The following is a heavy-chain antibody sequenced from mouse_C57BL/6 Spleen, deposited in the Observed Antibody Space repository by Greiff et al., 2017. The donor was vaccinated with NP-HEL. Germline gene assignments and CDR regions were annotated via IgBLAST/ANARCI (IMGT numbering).Heavy chain of an antibody. CDR1: GYTFTDYE. V-gene: IGHV1-15*01. CDR3: TRDTTVVAGNYFDY. J-gene: IGHJ2*01. D-gene: IGHD1-1*01. CDR2: IDPETGGT. Sequence: QVQLKQSGAELVRPGASVTLSCKASGYTFTDYEMHWVKQTPVHGLEWIGAIDPETGGTAYNQKFKGKAILTADKSSSTAYMELRSLTSEDSAVYYCTRDTTVVAGNYFDYWGQGTTRTVSS.